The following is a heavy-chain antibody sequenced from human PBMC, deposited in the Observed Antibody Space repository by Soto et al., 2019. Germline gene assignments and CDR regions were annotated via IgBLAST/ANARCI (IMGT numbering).Heavy chain of an antibody. Sequence: EVQLLESGGGLVQPGGSLRLSCAASGFSFSSYAMNWVRQAPGKGLECVSAFSDGGSNTYYTDSVKGRFTISRDKSKNTVFLQMNSLSAEDTAVYYCAILDSSTWYTGYYFDYWGHGTLVTVSS. CDR2: FSDGGSNT. CDR3: AILDSSTWYTGYYFDY. J-gene: IGHJ4*01. V-gene: IGHV3-23*01. CDR1: GFSFSSYA. D-gene: IGHD6-13*01.